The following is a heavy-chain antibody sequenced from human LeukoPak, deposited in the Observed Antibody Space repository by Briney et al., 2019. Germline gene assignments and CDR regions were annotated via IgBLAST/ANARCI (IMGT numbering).Heavy chain of an antibody. CDR2: IIPILGIA. J-gene: IGHJ4*02. V-gene: IGHV1-69*04. CDR1: GGTFSSYA. Sequence: EASVKVSCKASGGTFSSYAISWVRQAPGQVLEWMGRIIPILGIANYAQKFQGRVTITADKSTSTAYMEPSSLRSEDTAVYYCARGDYFDYWGQGTLVTVSS. CDR3: ARGDYFDY.